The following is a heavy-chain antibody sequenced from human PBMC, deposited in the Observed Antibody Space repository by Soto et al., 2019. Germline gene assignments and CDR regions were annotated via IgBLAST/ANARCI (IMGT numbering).Heavy chain of an antibody. J-gene: IGHJ6*02. CDR2: ISSSSSTI. CDR3: ARDGDTDHDFWSGYRLDGMDV. V-gene: IGHV3-48*02. CDR1: GFTLSSYS. D-gene: IGHD3-3*01. Sequence: GGSLRLSCAASGFTLSSYSMNWVRQAPGKGLEWVSYISSSSSTIHYADSVKGRFTISRDNAKNSLYLQMNSLRDEDTAVYYCARDGDTDHDFWSGYRLDGMDVWGQGTTVTVSS.